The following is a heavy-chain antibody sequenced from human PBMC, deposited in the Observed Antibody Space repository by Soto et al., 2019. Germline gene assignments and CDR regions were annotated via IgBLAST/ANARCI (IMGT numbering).Heavy chain of an antibody. V-gene: IGHV3-74*01. J-gene: IGHJ5*02. Sequence: GGSLRLSCAASGFTLGSHRIHWVRQPPGKGLEWVSRIDTDGGGTSYADSVKGRFTISTDNAKNTVYLQMNGMRAEDTAVYYCATVFDLWGQGTLVTVSS. CDR1: GFTLGSHR. CDR2: IDTDGGGT. CDR3: ATVFDL.